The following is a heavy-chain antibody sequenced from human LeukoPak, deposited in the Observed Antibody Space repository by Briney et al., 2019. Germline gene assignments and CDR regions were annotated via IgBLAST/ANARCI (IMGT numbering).Heavy chain of an antibody. V-gene: IGHV5-51*01. J-gene: IGHJ6*02. Sequence: GESLKISCKGSGYSFTSYWIGWVRQMPGKGLEWMGIIYPGDSDTRYSPSFQGQVTISADKSISTAYLQWSSLKASDTAMYYCARHGGYSYGFLPEYYGMDVWGQGTTVTVSS. D-gene: IGHD5-18*01. CDR2: IYPGDSDT. CDR3: ARHGGYSYGFLPEYYGMDV. CDR1: GYSFTSYW.